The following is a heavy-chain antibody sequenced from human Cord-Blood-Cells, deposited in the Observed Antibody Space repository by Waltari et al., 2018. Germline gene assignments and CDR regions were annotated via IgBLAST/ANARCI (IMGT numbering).Heavy chain of an antibody. CDR2: IIPIFGTA. Sequence: QVQLVQSGAEVQKPGSSVKVSCKASGGTFSSYAISWVRLAPGQGLEWMGGIIPIFGTANYAQKFQGRVTITADESTSTAYMELSSLRSEDTAVYYCASPLRYCSSTSCYFDAFDIWGQGTMVTVSS. J-gene: IGHJ3*02. D-gene: IGHD2-2*01. CDR1: GGTFSSYA. CDR3: ASPLRYCSSTSCYFDAFDI. V-gene: IGHV1-69*01.